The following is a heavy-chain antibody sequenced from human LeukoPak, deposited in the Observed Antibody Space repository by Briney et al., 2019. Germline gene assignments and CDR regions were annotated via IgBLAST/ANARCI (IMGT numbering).Heavy chain of an antibody. CDR2: INPNSGGT. D-gene: IGHD2-15*01. CDR1: GYTFTGYY. V-gene: IGHV1-2*06. J-gene: IGHJ4*02. CDR3: ARLVVVVAATLDY. Sequence: ASVKVSCKASGYTFTGYYMHWVRQAPGQGLEWMGRINPNSGGTNYAQKLQGRVTMTTDTSTSTAYMELRSLRSDDTAVYYCARLVVVVAATLDYWGQGTLVTVSS.